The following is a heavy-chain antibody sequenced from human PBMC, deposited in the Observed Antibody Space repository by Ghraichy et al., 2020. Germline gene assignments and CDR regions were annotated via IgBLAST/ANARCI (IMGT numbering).Heavy chain of an antibody. V-gene: IGHV4-39*02. J-gene: IGHJ5*02. D-gene: IGHD2-2*02. CDR1: GGSISSSSHY. Sequence: SETLSLTCTVSGGSISSSSHYWGWIRQPPGKGLEWIGNIHYSGTTYYNPSLRSRVTTSTDRSKNQFSLKLTSVTAADTAVYYCAREASDSHSHTLDAWGQGALVTVSS. CDR3: AREASDSHSHTLDA. CDR2: IHYSGTT.